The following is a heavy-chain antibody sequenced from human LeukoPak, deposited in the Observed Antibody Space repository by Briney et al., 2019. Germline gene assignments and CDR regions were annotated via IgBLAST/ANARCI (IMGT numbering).Heavy chain of an antibody. Sequence: SETLSLTCTVSGGSISSYYWSWIRQPPGKGLEWIGYIYYSGSTNYNPSLKSRVTISVDTSKNQFSLKLSSVTAADTAVYYCARYSIDYGDYVAFDYWGQGTLVTVSS. D-gene: IGHD4-17*01. J-gene: IGHJ4*02. CDR2: IYYSGST. V-gene: IGHV4-59*08. CDR3: ARYSIDYGDYVAFDY. CDR1: GGSISSYY.